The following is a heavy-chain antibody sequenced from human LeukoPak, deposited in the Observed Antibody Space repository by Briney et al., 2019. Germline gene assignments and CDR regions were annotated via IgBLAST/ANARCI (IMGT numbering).Heavy chain of an antibody. D-gene: IGHD2-2*01. CDR3: AKYCIDTRRCPVTYGMDV. CDR1: GFTFPTYA. CDR2: ISSSGGST. Sequence: GGSLRLSCAASGFTFPTYAMSWVRQAPGKGPEWVSAISSSGGSTYFADSVKGRFTISRDNSKDTLYLQMNSLRDEDTAIYYCAKYCIDTRRCPVTYGMDVWGKGTTVTASS. J-gene: IGHJ6*04. V-gene: IGHV3-23*01.